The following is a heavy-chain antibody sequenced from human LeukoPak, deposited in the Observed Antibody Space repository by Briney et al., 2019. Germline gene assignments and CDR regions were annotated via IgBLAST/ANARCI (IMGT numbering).Heavy chain of an antibody. D-gene: IGHD6-13*01. CDR1: GFTFRSYA. CDR3: AKRLVYSSSWYYFDY. CDR2: ISAGGGST. J-gene: IGHJ4*02. Sequence: GGSLRLSCAASGFTFRSYAMSWVRQAPGEGLEWVSAISAGGGSTYYADSVKGRFTISRDSSKTTLYLQMNSLRAEDTAVYYCAKRLVYSSSWYYFDYWGQGTLVTVSS. V-gene: IGHV3-23*01.